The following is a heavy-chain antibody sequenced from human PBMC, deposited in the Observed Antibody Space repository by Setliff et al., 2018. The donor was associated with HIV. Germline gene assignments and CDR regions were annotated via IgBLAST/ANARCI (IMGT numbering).Heavy chain of an antibody. D-gene: IGHD6-13*01. J-gene: IGHJ4*02. CDR2: IYTTGST. Sequence: PSETLSLTCAVSGGSIGSGSHYWSWIRQPAGKGLEWIGHIYTTGSTYYNPSLKSRVTISVDTSKNQFSLKLSSVTAADTAVYYCARGGYSSSWYVGGEYYFDYWGQGTLVTVSS. CDR1: GGSIGSGSHY. CDR3: ARGGYSSSWYVGGEYYFDY. V-gene: IGHV4-61*09.